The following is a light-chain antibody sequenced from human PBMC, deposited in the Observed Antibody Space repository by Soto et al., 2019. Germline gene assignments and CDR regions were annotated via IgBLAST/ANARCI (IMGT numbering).Light chain of an antibody. J-gene: IGLJ3*02. CDR3: LFSYGGPRV. CDR2: ETS. V-gene: IGLV7-46*01. Sequence: QAVVTQESSLTVSPGGTVTLTCGSSTGDVTSGHFPYWFQQKPGQAPRTLIYETSHRHPWTPARFSGSLLGGKAALTLSGAQPEDEADYYCLFSYGGPRVFGGGTKLTVL. CDR1: TGDVTSGHF.